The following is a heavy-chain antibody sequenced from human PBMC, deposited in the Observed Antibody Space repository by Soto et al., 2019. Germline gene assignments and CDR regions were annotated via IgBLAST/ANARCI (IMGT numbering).Heavy chain of an antibody. Sequence: SETLSLTCTVSGGSISSYYWSWIRQPPGKGLEWIGYIYYSGSTNYNPSLKSRVTISVDTSKNQFSLKLSSVTAADTAVYYCARVRWLRRPGAFDIWGQGTMVTVSS. V-gene: IGHV4-59*01. CDR1: GGSISSYY. CDR3: ARVRWLRRPGAFDI. D-gene: IGHD5-12*01. J-gene: IGHJ3*02. CDR2: IYYSGST.